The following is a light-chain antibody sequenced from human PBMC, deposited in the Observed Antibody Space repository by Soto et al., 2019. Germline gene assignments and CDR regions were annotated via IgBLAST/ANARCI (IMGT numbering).Light chain of an antibody. J-gene: IGLJ3*02. CDR2: GDN. Sequence: QSVLTQPPSVSGAPGQRVTISCTGSSSNIAAGYDVHWYQQLPGTAPKLLIYGDNNRPSGVPDRFSGSKSGTSASLAITGLQAEDEADYYCQAYDSSLSAWVFGGGTKLTVL. V-gene: IGLV1-40*01. CDR1: SSNIAAGYD. CDR3: QAYDSSLSAWV.